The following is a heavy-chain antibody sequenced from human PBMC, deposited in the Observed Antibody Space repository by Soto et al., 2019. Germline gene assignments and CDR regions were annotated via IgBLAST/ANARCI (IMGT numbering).Heavy chain of an antibody. J-gene: IGHJ5*01. CDR1: GDSVSSNSYY. CDR3: AKGFSTGMYVDS. D-gene: IGHD6-19*01. CDR2: ILSSGGT. V-gene: IGHV4-61*01. Sequence: NPSETLSLTCSVSGDSVSSNSYYWTWIRQPPGKTLEWVGFILSSGGTSTNPSLRGRLSMSVDTSKNQFSMRLTSVTAADTGVYFCAKGFSTGMYVDSWGRGTLVTVSS.